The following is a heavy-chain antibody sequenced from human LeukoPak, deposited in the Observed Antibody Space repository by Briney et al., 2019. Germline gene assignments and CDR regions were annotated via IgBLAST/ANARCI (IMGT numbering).Heavy chain of an antibody. Sequence: GASVKVSCKASGGTFSSYAISWVRQAPGQGLEWMGGIIPIFGTANYAQKFQGRVTITADESTSIAYMELGSLRSEDTAVYYCASLVWSGYYPYYYYGMDVWGQGTTVTVSS. CDR3: ASLVWSGYYPYYYYGMDV. D-gene: IGHD3-3*01. J-gene: IGHJ6*02. V-gene: IGHV1-69*13. CDR2: IIPIFGTA. CDR1: GGTFSSYA.